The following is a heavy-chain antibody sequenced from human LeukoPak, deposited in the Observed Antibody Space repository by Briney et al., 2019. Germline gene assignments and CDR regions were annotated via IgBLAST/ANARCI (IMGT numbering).Heavy chain of an antibody. V-gene: IGHV4-59*01. Sequence: SETLSLTCTVSGGSLSGFYWSWIRQPPGKGLEWIGYVYYSGSTTYNPSLKSRVTISVDTSKNQFSLKLSSVTAADTAVYYCARYVVVTAYFDYWGQGTLVTVSS. J-gene: IGHJ4*02. D-gene: IGHD2-21*02. CDR3: ARYVVVTAYFDY. CDR2: VYYSGST. CDR1: GGSLSGFY.